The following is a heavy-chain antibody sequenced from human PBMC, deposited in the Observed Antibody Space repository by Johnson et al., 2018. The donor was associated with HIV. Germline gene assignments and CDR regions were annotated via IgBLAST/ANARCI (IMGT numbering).Heavy chain of an antibody. CDR3: TTFGRGTYAFDI. CDR1: GFTVSSNY. CDR2: IYSGGST. V-gene: IGHV3-66*01. J-gene: IGHJ3*02. Sequence: VQLVESGGGLVQPGGSLRLSCAASGFTVSSNYMSWVRQAPGKGLEWVSVIYSGGSTYYADSVKGRFTISRDNSKNTLYLQMNSLKTEDTAVYYCTTFGRGTYAFDIWGQGTMVTVSS. D-gene: IGHD1-14*01.